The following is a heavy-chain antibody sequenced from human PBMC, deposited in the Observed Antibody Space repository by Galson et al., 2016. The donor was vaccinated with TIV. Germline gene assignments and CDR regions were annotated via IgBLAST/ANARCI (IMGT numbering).Heavy chain of an antibody. V-gene: IGHV6-1*01. Sequence: CAISGDSVSSPSAAWNWIRQSPSRGLEWLGRTYCRSTWYNDYAASLKRRITINPDTSKNQFSLQLTSVTPEDAAVYYCARGAPSVFGVIMTLDYWGQGTLVTVSS. CDR2: TYCRSTWYN. J-gene: IGHJ4*02. D-gene: IGHD3-3*01. CDR1: GDSVSSPSAA. CDR3: ARGAPSVFGVIMTLDY.